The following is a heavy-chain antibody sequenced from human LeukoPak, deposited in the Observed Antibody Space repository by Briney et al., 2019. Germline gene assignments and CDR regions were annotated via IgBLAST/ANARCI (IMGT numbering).Heavy chain of an antibody. CDR1: GFTFSSYV. J-gene: IGHJ3*02. CDR3: SRGRERDYNSGGPFDI. V-gene: IGHV3-23*01. CDR2: IRGSDYDT. D-gene: IGHD1-1*01. Sequence: GGSLRLSCAASGFTFSSYVMNWVRQAPGKGLEWVSTIRGSDYDTYCADSVEGRFTISRDNSKNTLFLQMNSLRLEDTAVYYCSRGRERDYNSGGPFDIWGQGTMVTVSS.